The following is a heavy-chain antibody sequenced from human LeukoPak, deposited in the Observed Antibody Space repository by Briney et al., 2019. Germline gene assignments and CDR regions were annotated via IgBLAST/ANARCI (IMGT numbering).Heavy chain of an antibody. Sequence: GRPLRLSCEASRFTFSTYAMHWVRQTPDKGLEWVAVISSDGSTENYADSVKGRFTISRDNSKNTLYLQMNSLRAEDTAVYYCAKDTTARKEFDYWGQGTLVTVSS. J-gene: IGHJ4*02. D-gene: IGHD1-1*01. V-gene: IGHV3-30*18. CDR3: AKDTTARKEFDY. CDR1: RFTFSTYA. CDR2: ISSDGSTE.